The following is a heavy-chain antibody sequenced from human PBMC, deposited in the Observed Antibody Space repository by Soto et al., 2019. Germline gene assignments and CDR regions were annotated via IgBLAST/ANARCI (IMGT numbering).Heavy chain of an antibody. V-gene: IGHV1-69*13. CDR3: ARVIIAAATYYYYYGMDV. Sequence: GASVMVSCKASGGTFSSYAISWVRQAPGQGLEWMGGIIPIFGTANYAQKFQGRVTITADESTSTAYMELSSLRSEDTAVYYCARVIIAAATYYYYYGMDVWGQGTTVTVSS. CDR1: GGTFSSYA. J-gene: IGHJ6*02. D-gene: IGHD6-13*01. CDR2: IIPIFGTA.